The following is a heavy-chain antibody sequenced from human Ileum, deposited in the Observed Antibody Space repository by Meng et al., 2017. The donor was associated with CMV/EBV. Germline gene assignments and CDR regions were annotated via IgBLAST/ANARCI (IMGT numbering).Heavy chain of an antibody. D-gene: IGHD1-26*01. Sequence: GESLKISCAASGFSFSSYGMHWVRQAPGKGLEWVAFVRYDGSSKYYADSVKGRFTISRDNSKNTLYLQMNGLTTEDTAVYYCVVDRRTFFDYWGQGTLVTVSS. CDR1: GFSFSSYG. V-gene: IGHV3-30*02. CDR2: VRYDGSSK. CDR3: VVDRRTFFDY. J-gene: IGHJ4*02.